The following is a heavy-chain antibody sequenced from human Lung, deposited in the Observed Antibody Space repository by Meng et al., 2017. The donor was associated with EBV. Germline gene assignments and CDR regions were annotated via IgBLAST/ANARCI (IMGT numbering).Heavy chain of an antibody. Sequence: QGHLRESSRELVVPSHTLTLPLSVSGDSIRRSVYYWTSIRQPPGKGRELIGYIYSNGNTYYNPSLRSRVNVSVDRSKNQFSLKLSSVTAADTAVYYCARERDTRWFDPWGRGTLVTVSS. J-gene: IGHJ5*02. CDR3: ARERDTRWFDP. CDR2: IYSNGNT. CDR1: GDSIRRSVYY. V-gene: IGHV4-30-4*01. D-gene: IGHD5-18*01.